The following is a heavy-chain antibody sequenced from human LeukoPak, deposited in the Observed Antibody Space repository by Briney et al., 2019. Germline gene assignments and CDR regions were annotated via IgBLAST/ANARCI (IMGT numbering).Heavy chain of an antibody. J-gene: IGHJ5*02. V-gene: IGHV1-8*01. Sequence: ASVKVSCKASGYTFTSYDINWVRQATGQGLEWMGWMNPNTGNTGYAQKFQGRVTMTRDTSISTAYMELSSLRSDDTAVYYCARLYWNDDYWFDPWGQGTLVTVSS. CDR1: GYTFTSYD. CDR2: MNPNTGNT. D-gene: IGHD1-1*01. CDR3: ARLYWNDDYWFDP.